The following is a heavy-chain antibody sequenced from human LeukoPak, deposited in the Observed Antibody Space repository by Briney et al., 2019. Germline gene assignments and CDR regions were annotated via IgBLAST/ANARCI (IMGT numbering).Heavy chain of an antibody. V-gene: IGHV4-39*02. CDR3: AREWNSSSWYGTFDY. J-gene: IGHJ4*02. CDR1: GGSISSSSYY. CDR2: IYYSGST. Sequence: SETLSLTCTVSGGSISSSSYYWGWIRQPPGKGLEWIGSIYYSGSTYYNPSLKSRVTISVDTSKNQFSLQLNSVTPEDTAVYYYAREWNSSSWYGTFDYWGQGTLVTVSS. D-gene: IGHD6-13*01.